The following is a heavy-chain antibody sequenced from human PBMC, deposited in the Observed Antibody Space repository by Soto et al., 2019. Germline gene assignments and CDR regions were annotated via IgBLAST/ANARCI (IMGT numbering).Heavy chain of an antibody. CDR2: IWYDGSNK. D-gene: IGHD3-22*01. V-gene: IGHV3-33*06. CDR3: AKSDPYDSSGYYYEYFQH. J-gene: IGHJ1*01. CDR1: GFTFSSYG. Sequence: QVQLVESGGGVVQPGRSLRLSCAASGFTFSSYGMHWVRQAPGKGLEWVAVIWYDGSNKYYADSVKGRFTISRDNSKNTLYLQMNSLRAEDTAVYYCAKSDPYDSSGYYYEYFQHWGQGTLVTVSS.